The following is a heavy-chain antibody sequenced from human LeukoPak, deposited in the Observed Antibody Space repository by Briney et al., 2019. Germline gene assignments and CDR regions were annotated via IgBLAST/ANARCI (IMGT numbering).Heavy chain of an antibody. V-gene: IGHV3-30*04. D-gene: IGHD5-24*01. Sequence: GGSLRLSCAASGFTFSSYAMHWVSQAPGKGLEWVAVISYDGSNKYYADSVKGRFTISRDNSKNTLYLQMNSLRAEDTAVYYCARGGKDGYNHGQFDYWGQGTLVTVSS. J-gene: IGHJ4*02. CDR1: GFTFSSYA. CDR2: ISYDGSNK. CDR3: ARGGKDGYNHGQFDY.